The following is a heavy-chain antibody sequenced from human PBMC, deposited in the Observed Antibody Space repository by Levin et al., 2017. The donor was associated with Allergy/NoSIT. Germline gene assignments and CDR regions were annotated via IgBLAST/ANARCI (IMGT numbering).Heavy chain of an antibody. CDR1: GFPFRNFW. Sequence: PGESLKISCAASGFPFRNFWMHWVRQAPGKGLVWVSLIKSDGGTTTYADSVKGRFTISRDNAKNTLYLQMNSLRAEDTAVYYCATGGISAYEYWGQGTLVSV. J-gene: IGHJ4*02. V-gene: IGHV3-74*01. D-gene: IGHD1-20*01. CDR2: IKSDGGTT. CDR3: ATGGISAYEY.